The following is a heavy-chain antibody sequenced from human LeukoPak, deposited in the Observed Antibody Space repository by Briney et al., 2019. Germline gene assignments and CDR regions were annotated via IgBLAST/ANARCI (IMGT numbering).Heavy chain of an antibody. D-gene: IGHD6-13*01. CDR2: ISGRGGST. Sequence: GGSLRLSCAASGFTFSSYAMSWVRQAPGKGLEGVSAISGRGGSTYYADSVKGRFTISRDNSKNTLYLQMNSLRAEDTAVYYCAKRRSIAAAGSGGVWYFDYWGQGTLVTVSS. CDR1: GFTFSSYA. J-gene: IGHJ4*02. V-gene: IGHV3-23*01. CDR3: AKRRSIAAAGSGGVWYFDY.